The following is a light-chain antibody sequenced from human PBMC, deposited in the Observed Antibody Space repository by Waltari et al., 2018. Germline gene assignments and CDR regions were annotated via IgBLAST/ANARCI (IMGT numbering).Light chain of an antibody. J-gene: IGKJ2*01. CDR3: QQYNSYLIYT. Sequence: DIQMTQSPSTLSASVGDRVTITCRASQSISSWVAWYQQKPGKAPKLLIYKATSLESGVPSRFSGSGSGTEFTLTINNLQPDDFATYYCQQYNSYLIYTFGQGTKLEIK. CDR2: KAT. CDR1: QSISSW. V-gene: IGKV1-5*03.